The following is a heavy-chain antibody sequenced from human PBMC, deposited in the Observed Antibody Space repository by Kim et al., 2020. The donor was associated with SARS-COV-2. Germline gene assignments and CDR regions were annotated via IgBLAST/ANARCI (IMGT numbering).Heavy chain of an antibody. J-gene: IGHJ6*02. CDR1: GGSVSSGSYY. Sequence: SETLSLTCTVSGGSVSSGSYYWSWIRQPPGKGLEWIGYIYYSGSTNYNPSLKSRVTISVDTSKNQFSLKLSSVTAADTAVYYCARDVAPPLTMVRDYKYYYYGMDVWGQGTTVTVSS. CDR2: IYYSGST. CDR3: ARDVAPPLTMVRDYKYYYYGMDV. V-gene: IGHV4-61*01. D-gene: IGHD3-10*01.